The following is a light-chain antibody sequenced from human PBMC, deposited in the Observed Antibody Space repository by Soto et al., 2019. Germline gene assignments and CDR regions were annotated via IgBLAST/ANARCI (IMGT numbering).Light chain of an antibody. V-gene: IGKV3-15*01. CDR3: QQYNNWPPVT. J-gene: IGKJ1*01. CDR1: QSVSSN. Sequence: EIVMTQSPSTLSVSPLERSTLSGRASQSVSSNLAWYQQKPGQAPRLLIYGAPTRATGIPARFSGSGSGTEFTLTISSLQSEDFAVYYCQQYNNWPPVTFGQGTKVDIK. CDR2: GAP.